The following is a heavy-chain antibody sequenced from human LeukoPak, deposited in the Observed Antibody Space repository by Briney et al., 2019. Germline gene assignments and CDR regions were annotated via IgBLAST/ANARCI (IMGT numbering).Heavy chain of an antibody. V-gene: IGHV4-39*01. CDR1: GGSISSSSSY. Sequence: SETLSLTCTVSGGSISSSSSYWGWIRQPPGKGLEWIGSIYYSGSPYYNPSLKSRVTISVDTSKKQFSLKLSSVTAADTAVYYCARHVGFITMVRGVINNNWFDPWGQGTLVTVSS. CDR2: IYYSGSP. CDR3: ARHVGFITMVRGVINNNWFDP. J-gene: IGHJ5*02. D-gene: IGHD3-10*01.